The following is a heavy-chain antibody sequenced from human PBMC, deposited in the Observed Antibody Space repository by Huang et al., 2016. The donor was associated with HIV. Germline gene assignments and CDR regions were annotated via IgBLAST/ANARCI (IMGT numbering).Heavy chain of an antibody. CDR2: ITPRFDKT. J-gene: IGHJ4*02. V-gene: IGHV1-69*01. D-gene: IGHD1-26*01. CDR1: GGTFSSYV. CDR3: ATGPRGSGSFN. Sequence: QVQLVQSGAEVKKPGSSLKVSCKASGGTFSSYVISWVRQAPGQGLEGKGGITPRFDKTNYAQKFQGRVTIIADESTRTAYMERSSLRPEDTATYYCATGPRGSGSFNWGQGTLVIVSS.